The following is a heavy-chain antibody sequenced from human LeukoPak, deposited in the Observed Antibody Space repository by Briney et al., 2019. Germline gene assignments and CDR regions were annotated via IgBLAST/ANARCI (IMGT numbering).Heavy chain of an antibody. CDR3: AKDLSGFDY. CDR2: ISGSGGST. D-gene: IGHD2/OR15-2a*01. Sequence: PGGSLRLSCAAPGFTFSSYAMSWVRQAPGKGLEWVSAISGSGGSTYYAASVKGRFNISRDNSKNTVYLQMNILRAEDTAVYYCAKDLSGFDYWGQGPLVTVSS. J-gene: IGHJ4*02. CDR1: GFTFSSYA. V-gene: IGHV3-23*01.